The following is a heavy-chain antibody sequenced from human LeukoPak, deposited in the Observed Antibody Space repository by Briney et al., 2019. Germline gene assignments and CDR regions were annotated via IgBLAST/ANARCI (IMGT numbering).Heavy chain of an antibody. CDR3: ARDRGVVIPFDY. D-gene: IGHD2-2*01. J-gene: IGHJ4*02. CDR2: IYDSGET. V-gene: IGHV4-30-4*08. Sequence: KPSQTLSLTCTVSGGPIGSGDYYWNWIRQPPGKGLEWIGYIYDSGETYYNPSLKSRVIISLDTSKNQFYLRLSSVTASDTAVYYCARDRGVVIPFDYWGQGTLVTVSS. CDR1: GGPIGSGDYY.